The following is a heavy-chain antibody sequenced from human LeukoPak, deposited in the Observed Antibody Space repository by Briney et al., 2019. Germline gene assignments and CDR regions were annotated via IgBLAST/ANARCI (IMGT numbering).Heavy chain of an antibody. CDR2: IRYDGSNK. J-gene: IGHJ4*02. Sequence: PGGSLRLSCAASGFTFSSYGMHWVRQAPGKGLEWVAFIRYDGSNKYYADSVKGRFTISRDNSKNTLYLQMNSLRAEDTAVYYCAKGEQGYYYDSSGYYYWGQGTLVTVSS. CDR1: GFTFSSYG. CDR3: AKGEQGYYYDSSGYYY. D-gene: IGHD3-22*01. V-gene: IGHV3-30*02.